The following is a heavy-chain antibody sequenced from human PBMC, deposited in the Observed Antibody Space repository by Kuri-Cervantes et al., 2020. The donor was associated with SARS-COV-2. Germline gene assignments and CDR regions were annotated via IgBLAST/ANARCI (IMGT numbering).Heavy chain of an antibody. D-gene: IGHD2-2*01. CDR2: ISYDGSNK. Sequence: GESLKISCAASGFTFSSYAMHWVRQAPGKGLEWVAVISYDGSNKYYADSVKGRFTISRDNSKNTLYLQMNSLRAEDTAAYYCARDLHCSSTSCYSPWFDPWGQGTLVTVSS. CDR3: ARDLHCSSTSCYSPWFDP. V-gene: IGHV3-30-3*01. J-gene: IGHJ5*02. CDR1: GFTFSSYA.